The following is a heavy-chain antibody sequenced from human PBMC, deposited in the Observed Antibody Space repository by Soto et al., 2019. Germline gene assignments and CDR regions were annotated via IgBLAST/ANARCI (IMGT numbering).Heavy chain of an antibody. Sequence: PSETLSLTCNVSGGSINTYYWSWIRQPPGKGLEWIGYIYYSGSTNYNPSLKSRVTISVDTSKNQFSLKLSSVTAADTAVYYCARDVNGFSVFGSWGQGTLVTVSS. D-gene: IGHD2-8*01. CDR3: ARDVNGFSVFGS. J-gene: IGHJ4*02. CDR1: GGSINTYY. CDR2: IYYSGST. V-gene: IGHV4-59*13.